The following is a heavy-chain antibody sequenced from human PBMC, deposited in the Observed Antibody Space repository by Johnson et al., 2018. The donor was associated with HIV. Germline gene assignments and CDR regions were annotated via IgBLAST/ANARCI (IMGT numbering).Heavy chain of an antibody. V-gene: IGHV3-11*04. CDR1: GFIFSDYY. J-gene: IGHJ3*02. Sequence: VQLVESGGGLVKPGGSLRLSCAASGFIFSDYYMSWIRQAPGKGLEWVSYISSSGNTIYYADSVKGRFTISRDNAKNSLYLQMNSLRVEDTAVYYCARDESGYDEGFDAFDIWGQGTMVTVSS. CDR2: ISSSGNTI. CDR3: ARDESGYDEGFDAFDI. D-gene: IGHD5-12*01.